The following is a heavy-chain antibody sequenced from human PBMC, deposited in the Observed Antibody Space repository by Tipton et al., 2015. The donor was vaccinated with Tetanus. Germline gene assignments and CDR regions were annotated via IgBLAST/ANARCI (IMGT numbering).Heavy chain of an antibody. V-gene: IGHV1-18*01. D-gene: IGHD3-3*01. Sequence: QLVQSGAEVKKPGASVKVSCKASGYTFTSYGISWVRQAPGQGLEWMGWISAYNGNTNYAQKLQGRVTMITDTSTSTAYMELRSLRSDDTAVYYCARVGDYGFLEWLNYYGMDVWGQGTTVTVSS. CDR2: ISAYNGNT. CDR1: GYTFTSYG. CDR3: ARVGDYGFLEWLNYYGMDV. J-gene: IGHJ6*02.